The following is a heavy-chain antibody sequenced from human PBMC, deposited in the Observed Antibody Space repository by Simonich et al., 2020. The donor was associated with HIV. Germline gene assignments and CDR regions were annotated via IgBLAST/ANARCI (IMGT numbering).Heavy chain of an antibody. V-gene: IGHV3-30*07. CDR1: GFTFSSYA. J-gene: IGHJ4*02. D-gene: IGHD3-16*01. CDR2: ISYDGSNK. Sequence: QVQLVESGGGVVQPGRSLRLSCAASGFTFSSYAMHWVRQAPGKGREWGAVISYDGSNKYYADSVKGRFTISRDNSKNTLYLQRNSLRAEDTAVYYCASGGSISSVWADDYWGQGTLVAVSS. CDR3: ASGGSISSVWADDY.